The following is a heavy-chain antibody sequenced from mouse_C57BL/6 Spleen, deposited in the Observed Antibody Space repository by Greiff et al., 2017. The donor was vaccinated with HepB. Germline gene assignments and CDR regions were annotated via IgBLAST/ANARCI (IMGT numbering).Heavy chain of an antibody. CDR1: GFTFSSYG. D-gene: IGHD4-1*01. J-gene: IGHJ2*01. CDR3: ARPNWDLYYFDY. CDR2: ISSGGSYT. Sequence: DVKLVESGGDLVKPGGSLKLSCAASGFTFSSYGMSWVRQTPDKRLEWVATISSGGSYTYYPDSVKGRFTISRDNAKNTLYLQMSSLKSEDTAMYYCARPNWDLYYFDYWGQGTTLTVSS. V-gene: IGHV5-6*02.